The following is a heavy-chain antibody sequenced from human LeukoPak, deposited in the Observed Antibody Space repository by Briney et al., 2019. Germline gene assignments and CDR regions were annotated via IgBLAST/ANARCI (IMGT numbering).Heavy chain of an antibody. J-gene: IGHJ4*02. Sequence: GASVKVSCKASGYTFTSYDINWVRQATGQGLEWVGWMNPNSGNTGYAQKFQGRVTMTRNTSISTAYMELSSLRSEDTAVYYCARGQYSSLGVDYWGQGTLVTVSS. CDR3: ARGQYSSLGVDY. V-gene: IGHV1-8*01. D-gene: IGHD6-19*01. CDR1: GYTFTSYD. CDR2: MNPNSGNT.